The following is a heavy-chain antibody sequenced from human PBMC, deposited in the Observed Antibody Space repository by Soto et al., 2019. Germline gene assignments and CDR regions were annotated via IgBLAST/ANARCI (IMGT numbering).Heavy chain of an antibody. CDR3: AREYGSSYSPRYYGMDV. CDR2: IKQDRSEK. V-gene: IGHV3-7*05. J-gene: IGHJ6*02. CDR1: GFTLSSYW. D-gene: IGHD6-13*01. Sequence: EVQLVESGGGLVQPGGSLRLSCAASGFTLSSYWMSWVRQAPGKGLEWVANIKQDRSEKYYVDSVKGRFTISRDTAKSSLYLQLNSLRAEDTAVYYCAREYGSSYSPRYYGMDVWGQGTTVTVSS.